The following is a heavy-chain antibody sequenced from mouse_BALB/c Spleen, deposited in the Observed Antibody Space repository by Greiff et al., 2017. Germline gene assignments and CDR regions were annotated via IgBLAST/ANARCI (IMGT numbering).Heavy chain of an antibody. Sequence: QVQLLQPGAELVRPCPSVTLSCTASGYTFTSYWVNWVMQRPEQGLEWIGRIDPYDSETHYNQKFKDKAILTVDKSSSTAYMQLSSLTSEDSAVYYCARGGYDGDYFDYWGQGTTLTVSS. D-gene: IGHD2-2*01. J-gene: IGHJ2*01. CDR1: GYTFTSYW. V-gene: IGHV1-52*01. CDR3: ARGGYDGDYFDY. CDR2: IDPYDSET.